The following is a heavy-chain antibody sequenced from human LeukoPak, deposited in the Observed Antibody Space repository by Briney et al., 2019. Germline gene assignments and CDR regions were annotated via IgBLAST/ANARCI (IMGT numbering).Heavy chain of an antibody. CDR2: IYYSGST. D-gene: IGHD3-10*01. Sequence: SETLSLTCTVSGGSISSSSYYWGWIRQPPGKGLEWIGSIYYSGSTYYNPSLKSRVTISVDTSKNQFSLKLSSVTAADTAVYYCARVRGSNYYYYMDVWGKGTTVTVSS. CDR3: ARVRGSNYYYYMDV. J-gene: IGHJ6*03. V-gene: IGHV4-39*07. CDR1: GGSISSSSYY.